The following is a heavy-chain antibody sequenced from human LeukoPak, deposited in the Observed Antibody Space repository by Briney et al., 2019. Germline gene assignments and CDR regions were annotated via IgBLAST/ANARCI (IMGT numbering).Heavy chain of an antibody. CDR1: GFTFSSYS. CDR2: ISSSSSTI. J-gene: IGHJ4*02. Sequence: GGSLRLSCAASGFTFSSYSMNWVRQAPGKGLEWVSYISSSSSTIYYADSVKGRFTISRDNAKNSLYLQMNSLRAEDTAVYYCARVGATNYFDYWGQGTLVTVSS. CDR3: ARVGATNYFDY. D-gene: IGHD1-26*01. V-gene: IGHV3-48*04.